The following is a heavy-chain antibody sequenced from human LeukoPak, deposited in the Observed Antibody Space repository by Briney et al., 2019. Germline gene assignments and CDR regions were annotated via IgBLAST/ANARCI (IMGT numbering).Heavy chain of an antibody. D-gene: IGHD3-3*01. CDR3: ARGGGSITIFGVVRGRPRNWFDP. CDR2: IYYSGST. V-gene: IGHV4-59*12. Sequence: PSETLSLTCTVSGGSISSYYWSWIRQPPGEGLEWIGYIYYSGSTNYNPSLKSRVTISVDTSKNQFSLKLSSVTAADTAVYYCARGGGSITIFGVVRGRPRNWFDPWGQGTLVTVSS. CDR1: GGSISSYY. J-gene: IGHJ5*02.